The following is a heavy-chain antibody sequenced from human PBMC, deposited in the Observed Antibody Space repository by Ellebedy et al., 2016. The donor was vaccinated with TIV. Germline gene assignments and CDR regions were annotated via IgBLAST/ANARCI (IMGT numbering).Heavy chain of an antibody. J-gene: IGHJ5*01. CDR1: GYNFPTYW. V-gene: IGHV5-10-1*01. D-gene: IGHD3-9*01. Sequence: PGGSLRLSCKGSGYNFPTYWISWVRQMPGQGLEWMGKIDPTDSYTNYSPSFQGHVTISVDRSIGTAYLQWGSLKASDTAMYYCARHRLRYFDWFESWGQGTLVTVSS. CDR3: ARHRLRYFDWFES. CDR2: IDPTDSYT.